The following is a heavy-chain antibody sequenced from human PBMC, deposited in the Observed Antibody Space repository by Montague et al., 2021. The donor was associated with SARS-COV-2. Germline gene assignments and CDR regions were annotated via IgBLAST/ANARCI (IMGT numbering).Heavy chain of an antibody. Sequence: SLRLSCAASGFTFSSYEMNWVRQAPGKGLEWVSYISSSGSTIYYADSVKGRFTISRDNAKNSLYLQMNSLRAEDTAIYFRARGGTYYDFWSGFRNFYYGMDVWGRGTTVTVSS. CDR1: GFTFSSYE. CDR2: ISSSGSTI. D-gene: IGHD3-3*01. V-gene: IGHV3-48*03. CDR3: ARGGTYYDFWSGFRNFYYGMDV. J-gene: IGHJ6*02.